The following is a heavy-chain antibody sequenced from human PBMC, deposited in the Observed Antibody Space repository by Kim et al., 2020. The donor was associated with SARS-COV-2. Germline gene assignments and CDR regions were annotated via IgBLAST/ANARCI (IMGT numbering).Heavy chain of an antibody. CDR2: VNPKSGNT. D-gene: IGHD1-1*01. Sequence: ASVKVSCKASGYTFTSYDINWVRQAPGQGLEWMGWVNPKSGNTGYIPKYQGRVTMTRDTSITTAYMELRSLTSEDTAIYFCTRELHGTTPFYFDYWGQGSLVIVSS. V-gene: IGHV1-8*02. CDR1: GYTFTSYD. J-gene: IGHJ4*02. CDR3: TRELHGTTPFYFDY.